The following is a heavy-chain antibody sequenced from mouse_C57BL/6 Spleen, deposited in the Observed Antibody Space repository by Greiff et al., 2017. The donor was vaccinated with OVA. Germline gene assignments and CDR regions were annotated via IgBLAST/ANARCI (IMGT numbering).Heavy chain of an antibody. CDR2: IDPSDSYT. J-gene: IGHJ4*01. CDR3: ARGGNYFRARDY. Sequence: QVQLQQPGAELVMPGASVKLSCKASGYTFTSYWMHWVKQRPGQGLEWIGEIDPSDSYTNYNQKFKGKSTLTVDKSSSTAYMQLSSLTSEDSAVYYCARGGNYFRARDYWGQGTSVTVSS. D-gene: IGHD2-1*01. V-gene: IGHV1-69*01. CDR1: GYTFTSYW.